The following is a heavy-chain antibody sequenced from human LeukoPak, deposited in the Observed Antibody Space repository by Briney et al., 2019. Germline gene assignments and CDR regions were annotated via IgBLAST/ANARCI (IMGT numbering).Heavy chain of an antibody. CDR2: ISGDGSDT. D-gene: IGHD2-21*02. CDR3: AKDLPTRVTTSGYYYYGMDV. Sequence: GGSLRLSCAASGFTFSVYWMHWVRQAPGKGLVWVSRISGDGSDTSYADSVKGRFTISRDSSKNTLYLQMNSLRAEDTAVYYCAKDLPTRVTTSGYYYYGMDVWGQGTTVTVSS. J-gene: IGHJ6*02. V-gene: IGHV3-74*01. CDR1: GFTFSVYW.